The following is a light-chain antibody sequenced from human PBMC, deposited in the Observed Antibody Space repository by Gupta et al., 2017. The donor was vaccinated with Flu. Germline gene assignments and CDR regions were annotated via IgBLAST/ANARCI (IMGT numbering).Light chain of an antibody. V-gene: IGKV2-28*01. CDR3: RQALHSPYT. J-gene: IGKJ2*01. CDR2: LGS. CDR1: QSLLYSNGYNY. Sequence: DVVMTQSPLSLPVTPGEPASISCRSSQSLLYSNGYNYLDWYLQKPGQSPQLLIYLGSNRASGVPDRFSGSASGTDFTLKISRVEAEDVGVYYCRQALHSPYTFGQGTKLEIK.